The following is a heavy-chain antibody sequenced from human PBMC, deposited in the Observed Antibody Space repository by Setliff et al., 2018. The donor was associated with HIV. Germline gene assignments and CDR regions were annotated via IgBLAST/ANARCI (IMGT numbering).Heavy chain of an antibody. D-gene: IGHD4-17*01. CDR1: GFSFSSYA. CDR3: AKGFDYGEYYSFDS. Sequence: PGGSLRLSCAASGFSFSSYAMSWVRQAPGKGLEWVSGISGSGGSTYYADSVKGRFTISRDNSKNTLYLQMNSLRAEDTAVYYCAKGFDYGEYYSFDSWGQGTLVTVS. CDR2: ISGSGGST. V-gene: IGHV3-23*01. J-gene: IGHJ4*02.